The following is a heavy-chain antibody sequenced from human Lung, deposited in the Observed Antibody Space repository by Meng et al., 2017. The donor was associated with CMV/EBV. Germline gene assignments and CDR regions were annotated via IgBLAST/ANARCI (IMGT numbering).Heavy chain of an antibody. V-gene: IGHV3-33*01. CDR2: VEYDGRNE. Sequence: AFPGVRQAPGKGLGWVSVVEYDGRNELYADSVKGRFTISRDNPKNTLYLQMNNLRVEDTALYFCVRDVSAFGEVVTYYFDFWGPGTLVTVSS. CDR1: A. J-gene: IGHJ4*02. D-gene: IGHD3-10*01. CDR3: VRDVSAFGEVVTYYFDF.